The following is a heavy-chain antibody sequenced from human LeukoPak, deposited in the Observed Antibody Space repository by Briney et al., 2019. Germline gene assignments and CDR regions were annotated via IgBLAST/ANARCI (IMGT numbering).Heavy chain of an antibody. CDR1: GGSFSGYY. D-gene: IGHD3-22*01. Sequence: SETLSLTCAVYGGSFSGYYWSWIRQPPGKGLEWIGEINHSGSTNYNPSLKSRVTISVDTSKNQFSLKLSSVTAADTAVYYCARLGYYYDSSGYYGLAYYYYYYMDVWGKGTTVTISS. V-gene: IGHV4-34*01. CDR3: ARLGYYYDSSGYYGLAYYYYYYMDV. CDR2: INHSGST. J-gene: IGHJ6*03.